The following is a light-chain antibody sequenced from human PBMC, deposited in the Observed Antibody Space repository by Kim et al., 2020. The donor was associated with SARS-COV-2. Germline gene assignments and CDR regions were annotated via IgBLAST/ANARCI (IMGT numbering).Light chain of an antibody. CDR3: AVWDDSLNGPV. Sequence: GQWVTTPSSGCGANSGRNTVTWSQQLPGPAPKLLVYSDNHRPSGVPDRFSGSKSGNSASLAISGLQSEDEADYFCAVWDDSLNGPVFGGGTQLTVL. J-gene: IGLJ3*02. CDR2: SDN. CDR1: GANSGRNT. V-gene: IGLV1-44*01.